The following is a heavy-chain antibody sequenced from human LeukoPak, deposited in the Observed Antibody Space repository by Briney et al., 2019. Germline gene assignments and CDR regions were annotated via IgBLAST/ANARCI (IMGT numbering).Heavy chain of an antibody. Sequence: PSETLSLTCTVSGGSISSGGYYWSWIRQPPGKGLEWIGYIYHSGSTYYNPSLKGRVTISVDTSKNQFSLYLSSVTAADTAMYYCARVVFGTVDPWGQGTLVTVSS. J-gene: IGHJ5*02. D-gene: IGHD3-3*01. CDR1: GGSISSGGYY. CDR3: ARVVFGTVDP. V-gene: IGHV4-30-2*05. CDR2: IYHSGST.